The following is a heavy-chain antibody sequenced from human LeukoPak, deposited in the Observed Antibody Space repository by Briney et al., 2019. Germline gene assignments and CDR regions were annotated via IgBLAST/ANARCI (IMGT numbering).Heavy chain of an antibody. V-gene: IGHV3-73*01. D-gene: IGHD3-16*01. CDR1: GFTFSGSA. Sequence: GVSLRLSCAASGFTFSGSAMHWVRQASGKGLEWVGRIRSKANSYATAYAASVKGRFTISRDDSKNTAYLQMNSLKTEDTAVYYCTRPSPRGTDDYWGQGTLVTVSS. J-gene: IGHJ4*02. CDR3: TRPSPRGTDDY. CDR2: IRSKANSYAT.